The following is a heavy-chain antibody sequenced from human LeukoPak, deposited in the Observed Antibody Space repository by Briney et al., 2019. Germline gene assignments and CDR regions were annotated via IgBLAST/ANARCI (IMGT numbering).Heavy chain of an antibody. CDR3: ARGRGFASSSYYFDY. J-gene: IGHJ4*02. CDR1: GGSINSGDYY. CDR2: IYTSGSA. D-gene: IGHD6-6*01. V-gene: IGHV4-61*02. Sequence: SQTLSLTCSVSGGSINSGDYYWNWIRQPAGKGLEWIGRIYTSGSANYNPSLKSRVTISVDTSRNQFSLQLSSVTAADTAVYYCARGRGFASSSYYFDYWGQGTLATVSS.